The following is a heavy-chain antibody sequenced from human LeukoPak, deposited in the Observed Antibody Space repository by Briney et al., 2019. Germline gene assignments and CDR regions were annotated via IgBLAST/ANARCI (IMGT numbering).Heavy chain of an antibody. CDR1: GFTFTNYA. CDR3: ARDGRAWYY. V-gene: IGHV3-23*01. D-gene: IGHD1-14*01. J-gene: IGHJ4*02. CDR2: ISGSGDRT. Sequence: PGESLRLSCAASGFTFTNYAMSWVRQAPGKGLEWVSGISGSGDRTYYADSVKGRFTTSRDDSTNSVYLQMNSLRAEDTAVYYCARDGRAWYYWGQGTLVTVSS.